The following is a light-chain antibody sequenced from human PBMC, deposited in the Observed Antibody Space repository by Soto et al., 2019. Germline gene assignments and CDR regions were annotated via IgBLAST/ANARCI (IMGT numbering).Light chain of an antibody. Sequence: IHITHSPYTLSRSLGHTFTMTFRASESIENWLAWYQQKPGKAPKLLIFAASTLVRGVPSRFSGRGSGTEFTLTISSLQADDYATFYCQQYHTDWTFGQGTKV. J-gene: IGKJ1*01. V-gene: IGKV1-5*01. CDR1: ESIENW. CDR2: AAS. CDR3: QQYHTDWT.